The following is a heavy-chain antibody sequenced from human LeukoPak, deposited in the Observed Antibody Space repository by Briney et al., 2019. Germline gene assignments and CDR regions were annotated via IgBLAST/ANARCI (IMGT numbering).Heavy chain of an antibody. Sequence: PSETLSLTCTVSGGSISSYYWSWIRQPPGKGLEWIGYIYYSGSTNYNPSLKSRVTISVDTSKNQFSLKLSSVTAADTAVYYCAREPDQGWFDPWGQGTLVTVSS. CDR1: GGSISSYY. CDR2: IYYSGST. V-gene: IGHV4-59*01. CDR3: AREPDQGWFDP. D-gene: IGHD1-14*01. J-gene: IGHJ5*02.